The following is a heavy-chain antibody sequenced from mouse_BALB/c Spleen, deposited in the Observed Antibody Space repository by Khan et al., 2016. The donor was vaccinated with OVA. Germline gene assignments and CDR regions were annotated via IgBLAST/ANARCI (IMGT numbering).Heavy chain of an antibody. D-gene: IGHD2-1*01. CDR1: GFTFSTYA. CDR3: ARSPYGNFAY. CDR2: ISSDGDYT. J-gene: IGHJ3*01. V-gene: IGHV5-9-3*01. Sequence: EVKVEESGGGLVKPGGFLKLSCAASGFTFSTYAMSWVRQTPEKRLEWVATISSDGDYTYFPDNVTGRFTISRDNAKNTLCLQMTSLRSEDTAMYDCARSPYGNFAYWGQGTLVTVSA.